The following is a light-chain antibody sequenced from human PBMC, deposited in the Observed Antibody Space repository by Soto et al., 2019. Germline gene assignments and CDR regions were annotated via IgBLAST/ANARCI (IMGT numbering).Light chain of an antibody. CDR2: EVN. J-gene: IGLJ1*01. V-gene: IGLV2-18*02. CDR3: SSFTTSTTYV. Sequence: QSVLTQPPSVPGSPGQSVAVSCTGTSSDVGSYIRVSWYQQPPGTAPKLIIYEVNNRPSGVPDRFSGSKSGNTASLTISGLQAEDEADYYCSSFTTSTTYVFGTGTKVTVL. CDR1: SSDVGSYIR.